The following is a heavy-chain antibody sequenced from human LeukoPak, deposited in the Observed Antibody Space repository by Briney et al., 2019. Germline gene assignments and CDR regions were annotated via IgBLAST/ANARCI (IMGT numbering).Heavy chain of an antibody. D-gene: IGHD1-14*01. CDR2: ISSSSSYI. V-gene: IGHV3-21*01. Sequence: PGGSLRLSCAASGFTFSSYSMNWVRQAPGKGLEWVSSISSSSSYIYYADSVKGRFTISRDNAKNSLYLQMNSLRAEDTAVYYCAQTVRTPNYYYGMDVWGQGTTVTVSS. CDR3: AQTVRTPNYYYGMDV. J-gene: IGHJ6*02. CDR1: GFTFSSYS.